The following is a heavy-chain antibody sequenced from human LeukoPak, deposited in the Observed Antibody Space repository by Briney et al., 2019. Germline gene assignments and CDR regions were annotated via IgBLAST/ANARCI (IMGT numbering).Heavy chain of an antibody. V-gene: IGHV3-30-3*01. CDR2: ISYDGSNK. Sequence: PGGSLRLSCAASGFTFSSYAMHWVRQAPGKGLEWVAVISYDGSNKYYADSVKGRFTISRDNSKNTLYLQMNSLRAEDTAVYYCARASEYDIVVVPAAMDYYYGMDVWGQGTTVTVSS. D-gene: IGHD2-2*01. J-gene: IGHJ6*02. CDR1: GFTFSSYA. CDR3: ARASEYDIVVVPAAMDYYYGMDV.